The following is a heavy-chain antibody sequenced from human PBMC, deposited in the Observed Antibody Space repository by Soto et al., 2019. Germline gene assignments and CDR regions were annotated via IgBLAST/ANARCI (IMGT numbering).Heavy chain of an antibody. Sequence: QVQLVESGGGLVKPGGSLRLSCAASGFTFSDFYMSWIRQAPGKGLEWVSYINSRSSYTNYADSVKGRFTISRDNAKNSLYLQMNSLRAEDTAVYYWERDGKMATAPSDYLGQGSLVPVSS. CDR2: INSRSSYT. CDR3: ERDGKMATAPSDY. CDR1: GFTFSDFY. J-gene: IGHJ4*02. V-gene: IGHV3-11*05. D-gene: IGHD5-18*01.